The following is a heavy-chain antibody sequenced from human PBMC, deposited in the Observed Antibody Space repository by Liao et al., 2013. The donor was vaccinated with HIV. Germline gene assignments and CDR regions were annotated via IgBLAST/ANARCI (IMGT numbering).Heavy chain of an antibody. D-gene: IGHD2-2*01. J-gene: IGHJ4*02. CDR2: INHSGST. Sequence: QVQLQQWGAGLLKPSETLSLTCAVYGGSFSGYYWSWIRQPPGKGLEWIGEINHSGSTNYNPSLKSRVTISVDTSKNQFSLKLSSVTAADTAVYYCARGEGTDIVVVPAALNCFDYWGQGTLVTVSS. V-gene: IGHV4-34*01. CDR1: GGSFSGYY. CDR3: ARGEGTDIVVVPAALNCFDY.